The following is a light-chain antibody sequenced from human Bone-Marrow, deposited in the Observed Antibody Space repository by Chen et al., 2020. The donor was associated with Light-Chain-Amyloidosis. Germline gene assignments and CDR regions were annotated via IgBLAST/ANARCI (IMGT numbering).Light chain of an antibody. Sequence: VLTQSPGTLSLSPGERATISCRVSQSVSSTHLAWYQQKPGQAPRLLIYGASTRATGIPDRFSGTGSATDFTLTISRVEPEDFAIYYCQHYGDSLFTFGPGTKVDIE. J-gene: IGKJ3*01. CDR1: QSVSSTH. CDR3: QHYGDSLFT. CDR2: GAS. V-gene: IGKV3-20*01.